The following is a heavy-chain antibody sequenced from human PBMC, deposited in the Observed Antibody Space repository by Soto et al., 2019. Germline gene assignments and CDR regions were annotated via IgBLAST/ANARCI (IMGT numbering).Heavy chain of an antibody. V-gene: IGHV4-30-4*01. Sequence: SETLSLTCTVSGGSISSGDYYWSWIRQPPGKGLEWIGYIYYSGSTYYNPSLKSRVTISVDTSKNQFSLKLSSVTAADTAVYYCARTKRGTYYDFWSGYRNWFDPWGQGTLVTVS. D-gene: IGHD3-3*01. CDR3: ARTKRGTYYDFWSGYRNWFDP. CDR1: GGSISSGDYY. CDR2: IYYSGST. J-gene: IGHJ5*02.